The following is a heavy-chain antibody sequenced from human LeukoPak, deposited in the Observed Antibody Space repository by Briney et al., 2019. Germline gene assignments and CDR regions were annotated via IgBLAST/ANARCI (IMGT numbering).Heavy chain of an antibody. Sequence: PGGSPRLSCAASGFTVSSNYMSWVRQAPGKGLEWVSVIYSGGSTYYADSVKGRFTISRDNFKNTLYLQMNSLRADDTAVYYCATDYYGSGSCYNLHFDYWGQGALVTVSS. CDR3: ATDYYGSGSCYNLHFDY. J-gene: IGHJ4*02. CDR1: GFTVSSNY. CDR2: IYSGGST. D-gene: IGHD3-10*01. V-gene: IGHV3-53*01.